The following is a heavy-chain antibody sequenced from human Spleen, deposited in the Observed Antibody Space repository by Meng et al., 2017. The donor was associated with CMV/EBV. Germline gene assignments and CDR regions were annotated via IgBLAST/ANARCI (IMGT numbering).Heavy chain of an antibody. J-gene: IGHJ5*02. CDR3: AMATIFQWFDP. Sequence: SETLSLTCAVYGGSFSGYCWSWIRQPPGKGLEWIGYIYYSGSTNYNPSLKSRVTISVDTSKRQFSLKLSSVTAADTAVYYCAMATIFQWFDPWGQGTLVTVSS. D-gene: IGHD5-12*01. CDR2: IYYSGST. CDR1: GGSFSGYC. V-gene: IGHV4-59*13.